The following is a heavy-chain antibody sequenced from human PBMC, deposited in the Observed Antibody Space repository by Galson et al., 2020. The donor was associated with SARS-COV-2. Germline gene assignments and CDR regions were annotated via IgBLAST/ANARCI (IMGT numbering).Heavy chain of an antibody. J-gene: IGHJ4*02. CDR1: GFSLSTSGVG. D-gene: IGHD6-13*01. Sequence: VSGPTLVKPTQTLTLTCTFSGFSLSTSGVGVGWIRQPPGKALEWLALIYWDDDKRYSPSLKSRLTITKDTSKNQVVLTMTNMDPVDTATYYGAHIIDGSPTPDFDYWGQGTLVTVSS. CDR3: AHIIDGSPTPDFDY. CDR2: IYWDDDK. V-gene: IGHV2-5*02.